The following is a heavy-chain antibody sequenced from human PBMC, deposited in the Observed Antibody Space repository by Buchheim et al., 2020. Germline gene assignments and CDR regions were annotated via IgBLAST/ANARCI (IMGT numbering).Heavy chain of an antibody. Sequence: QLQLLESGSRLVKPSQTLSLTCVVSGGSISSDGYSWNWIRQPPGKALEWIGYVYHSGNTNYNPSLKSRVTISLDRSTNQFSLRLTSVTAADTAVYYCARNIVGSSTFDYWGQGT. CDR3: ARNIVGSSTFDY. D-gene: IGHD1-26*01. CDR2: VYHSGNT. J-gene: IGHJ4*02. CDR1: GGSISSDGYS. V-gene: IGHV4-30-2*01.